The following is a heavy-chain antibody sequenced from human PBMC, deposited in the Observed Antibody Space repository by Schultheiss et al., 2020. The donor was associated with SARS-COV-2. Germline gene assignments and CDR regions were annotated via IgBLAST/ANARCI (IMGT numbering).Heavy chain of an antibody. CDR1: GFTFSSYS. CDR2: ISSSSSYI. V-gene: IGHV3-21*01. Sequence: GESLKISCAASGFTFSSYSMNWVRQAPGKGLEWVSSISSSSSYIYYADSVKGRFTISRDNAKNSLYLQMNSLRAEDTAVYYCAGLQGVVAATWEYYGMNVWAQGTAVPV. D-gene: IGHD2-15*01. J-gene: IGHJ6*02. CDR3: AGLQGVVAATWEYYGMNV.